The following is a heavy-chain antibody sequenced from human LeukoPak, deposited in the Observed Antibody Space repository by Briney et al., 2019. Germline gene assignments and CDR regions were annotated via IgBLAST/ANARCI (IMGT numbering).Heavy chain of an antibody. D-gene: IGHD3-9*01. CDR3: AREKAHYDILTGYYYAFDI. CDR1: GGSISSYY. Sequence: SETLSLTCTVSGGSISSYYWSWIRQPPRKGLEWIGYIYYSGSTNYNPSLKSRVTISVDTSKNQFSLKLSSVTAADTAVYYCAREKAHYDILTGYYYAFDIWGQGTMVTVSS. J-gene: IGHJ3*02. CDR2: IYYSGST. V-gene: IGHV4-59*01.